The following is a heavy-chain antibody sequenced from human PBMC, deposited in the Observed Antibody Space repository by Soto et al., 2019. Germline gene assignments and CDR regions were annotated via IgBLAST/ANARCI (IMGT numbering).Heavy chain of an antibody. J-gene: IGHJ6*02. Sequence: SETLSLTSALYGEYLSGYYWSWIRQPPGKGPEWIGEINHSGSTNYNPSLKSRVTISVDTSKNQFSLKLSSVTAADTAVYYCARGRGQYSSSWYVFRYGMDVWGQGTTVTVSS. V-gene: IGHV4-34*01. CDR2: INHSGST. D-gene: IGHD6-13*01. CDR3: ARGRGQYSSSWYVFRYGMDV. CDR1: GEYLSGYY.